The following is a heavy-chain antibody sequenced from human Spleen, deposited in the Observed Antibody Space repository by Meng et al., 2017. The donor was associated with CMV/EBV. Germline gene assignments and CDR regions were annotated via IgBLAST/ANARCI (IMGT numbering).Heavy chain of an antibody. CDR3: ARTHFYDSSNYGFDY. D-gene: IGHD3-22*01. J-gene: IGHJ4*02. CDR1: GGSISSGDYY. Sequence: QVPLQESGPGLVKPSQTLSLTCTVSGGSISSGDYYWSWIRQPPGKGLEWIGYISYSGSTYYNPSLKSRVTISVDTSKNQFSLKLSSVTAADTAVYYCARTHFYDSSNYGFDYWGQGTLVTVSS. V-gene: IGHV4-30-4*01. CDR2: ISYSGST.